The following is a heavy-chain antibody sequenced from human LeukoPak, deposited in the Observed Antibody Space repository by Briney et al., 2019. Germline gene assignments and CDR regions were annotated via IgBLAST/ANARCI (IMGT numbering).Heavy chain of an antibody. D-gene: IGHD5-18*01. V-gene: IGHV3-20*04. Sequence: GGSLRLSCAASGFTFDDYGMSWVRQAPGKGLEWVSGINVNGDSTGYVDSVKGRFTISRDNAKNSLYLQMNSLRAEDTALYYCARNNGYSYITWFDYWGQGTLVTVSS. J-gene: IGHJ4*02. CDR2: INVNGDST. CDR3: ARNNGYSYITWFDY. CDR1: GFTFDDYG.